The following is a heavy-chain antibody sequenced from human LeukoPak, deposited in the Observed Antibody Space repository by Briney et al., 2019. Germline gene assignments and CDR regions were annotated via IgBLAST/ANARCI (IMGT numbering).Heavy chain of an antibody. CDR1: GFTFSRIA. CDR2: IYSGGST. Sequence: PGGSLRLSCAASGFTFSRIAMTWVGQAPGKGLEWVSVIYSGGSTYYADSVKGRFTISRDNSKNTLYLQMNSLRAEDTAVYYCYFDYWGQGTLVTVSS. V-gene: IGHV3-66*01. CDR3: YFDY. J-gene: IGHJ4*02.